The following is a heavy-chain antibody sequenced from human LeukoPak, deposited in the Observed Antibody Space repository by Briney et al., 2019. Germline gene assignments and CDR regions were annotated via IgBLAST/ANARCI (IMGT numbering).Heavy chain of an antibody. Sequence: SETLSLTCAVYGGSFSGYYWSWIRQPPGKGLEWIGYIYYSGSTNYNPSLKSRVTISVDTSKNQFSLKLSSVTAADTAVYYCARINLEWPEDDYWGQGTLVTVSS. CDR3: ARINLEWPEDDY. J-gene: IGHJ4*02. CDR1: GGSFSGYY. V-gene: IGHV4-59*01. CDR2: IYYSGST. D-gene: IGHD3-3*01.